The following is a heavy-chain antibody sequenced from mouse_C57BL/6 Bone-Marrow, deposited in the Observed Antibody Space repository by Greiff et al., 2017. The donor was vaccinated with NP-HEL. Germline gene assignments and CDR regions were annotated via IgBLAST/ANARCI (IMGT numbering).Heavy chain of an antibody. CDR1: GYTFTSYW. CDR2: IDPSDSYT. V-gene: IGHV1-59*01. J-gene: IGHJ2*01. CDR3: ARKGLIGPSCHFDY. Sequence: QVHVKQPGAELVRPGTSVKLSCKASGYTFTSYWMHWVKQRPGQGLEWIGVIDPSDSYTNYNQKFKGKATLTVDTSSSTAYMQLSSLTSEDSAVYYCARKGLIGPSCHFDYWGQGTTLTVSS. D-gene: IGHD3-1*01.